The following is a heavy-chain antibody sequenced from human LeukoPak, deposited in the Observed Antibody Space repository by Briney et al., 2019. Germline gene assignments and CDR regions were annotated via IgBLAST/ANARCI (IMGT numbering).Heavy chain of an antibody. V-gene: IGHV4-59*01. J-gene: IGHJ4*02. CDR2: IYHGGST. CDR3: ARINWNEAYFFDS. CDR1: GGSIRSYY. Sequence: SETLSLTCTVSGGSIRSYYWSWVRQPPGKGLEWIGYIYHGGSTNYNPSLKSRITISGDTSKNQFSLKINSVTAADTAVYYCARINWNEAYFFDSWGQGTLVTVSS. D-gene: IGHD1-1*01.